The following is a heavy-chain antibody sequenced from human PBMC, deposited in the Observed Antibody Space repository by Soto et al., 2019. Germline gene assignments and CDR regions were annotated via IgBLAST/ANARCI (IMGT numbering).Heavy chain of an antibody. CDR3: AREFHYYSRSSPVDD. V-gene: IGHV3-33*01. CDR2: IWYDGSNK. D-gene: IGHD6-6*01. CDR1: GFTFSSYG. J-gene: IGHJ4*02. Sequence: QVQLVESGGGVVQPGKSLRLSCAASGFTFSSYGMHGVRQAPGKGLAWVAVIWYDGSNKNYADSVKGRFTISRDNSKNTLYLQMNSLRAEDTAVYYCAREFHYYSRSSPVDDWGQGTLVTVSS.